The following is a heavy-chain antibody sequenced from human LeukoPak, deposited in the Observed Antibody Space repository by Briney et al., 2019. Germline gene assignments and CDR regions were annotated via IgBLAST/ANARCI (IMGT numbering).Heavy chain of an antibody. J-gene: IGHJ5*02. CDR2: IYYSGST. D-gene: IGHD1-26*01. CDR1: GGSISSSSYY. Sequence: SETLSLTCTVSGGSISSSSYYWGWIRQPPGKGLEWIGSIYYSGSTYYNPSLKSRVTISVDTSKNQFSLKLSSVTAADTAVYYCARESPVGATGGNWFDPWGQGTLVTVSS. V-gene: IGHV4-39*07. CDR3: ARESPVGATGGNWFDP.